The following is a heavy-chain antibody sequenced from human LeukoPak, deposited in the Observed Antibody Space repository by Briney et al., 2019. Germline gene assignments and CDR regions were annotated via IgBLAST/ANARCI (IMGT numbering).Heavy chain of an antibody. V-gene: IGHV3-74*01. CDR1: GIIFSNYW. CDR2: INRDGSST. D-gene: IGHD5-18*01. J-gene: IGHJ4*02. Sequence: GGSLRLSCAASGIIFSNYWMHWVRHAPGKGLVWVSRINRDGSSTSYADSVKGRFTISRDNAKNTLYLQMNSPRAEDTDVYYCASGGGYSYGSFDYWGQGTLVTVSS. CDR3: ASGGGYSYGSFDY.